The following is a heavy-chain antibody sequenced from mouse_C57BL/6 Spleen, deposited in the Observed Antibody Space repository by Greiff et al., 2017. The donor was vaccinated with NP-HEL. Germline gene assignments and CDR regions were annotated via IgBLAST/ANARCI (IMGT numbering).Heavy chain of an antibody. CDR2: ISYDGSN. CDR3: ARGGQLRLRGYYAMDY. Sequence: EVKLQESGPGLVKPSQSLSLTCSVTGYSITSGYYWNWIRQFPGNKLEWMGYISYDGSNNYNPSLKNRISITRDTSKNQFFLKLNSVTTEDTATYYCARGGQLRLRGYYAMDYWGQGTSVTVSS. CDR1: GYSITSGYY. V-gene: IGHV3-6*01. J-gene: IGHJ4*01. D-gene: IGHD3-2*02.